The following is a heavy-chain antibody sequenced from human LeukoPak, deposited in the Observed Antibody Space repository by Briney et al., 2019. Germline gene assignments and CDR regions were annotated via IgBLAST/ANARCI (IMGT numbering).Heavy chain of an antibody. J-gene: IGHJ4*02. Sequence: SCPTRVKPTQPLTLTCTFSGFSLSTSGVGVCLIRPPPRKALGWPALIYCDDYKRYSPSLKSRLTITKDTSKNQVVLTMTNMDPVDTATYYCAHGATYCGGDCYPDYWGQGTLVTVSS. D-gene: IGHD2-21*02. V-gene: IGHV2-5*02. CDR2: IYCDDYK. CDR1: GFSLSTSGVG. CDR3: AHGATYCGGDCYPDY.